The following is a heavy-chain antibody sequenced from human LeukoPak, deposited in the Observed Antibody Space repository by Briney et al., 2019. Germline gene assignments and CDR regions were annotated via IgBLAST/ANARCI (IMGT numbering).Heavy chain of an antibody. Sequence: GESLKISCKGSGYSFANYWIGWVRQMPGKGLEWMGIIYPGDSDTRYSPSFQGQVTISADKFITTAYLQWSSLKASDTAIYYCARLSEYSYGTHFYYGMDVWGQGTTVTVSS. V-gene: IGHV5-51*01. J-gene: IGHJ6*02. D-gene: IGHD5-18*01. CDR2: IYPGDSDT. CDR1: GYSFANYW. CDR3: ARLSEYSYGTHFYYGMDV.